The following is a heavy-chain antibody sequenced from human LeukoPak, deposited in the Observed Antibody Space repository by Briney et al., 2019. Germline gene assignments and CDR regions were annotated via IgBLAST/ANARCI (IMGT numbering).Heavy chain of an antibody. V-gene: IGHV3-74*01. CDR3: ARDFGVVPAAIDY. CDR2: INSDGSST. D-gene: IGHD2-2*01. Sequence: GGSLRLSCAASGFTFSNYGINWVRQAPGKGLVRVSRINSDGSSTSYADSVKGRFTISRDNAKNTLYLQMNSLRAEDTAVYYCARDFGVVPAAIDYWGQGTLVTVSS. J-gene: IGHJ4*02. CDR1: GFTFSNYG.